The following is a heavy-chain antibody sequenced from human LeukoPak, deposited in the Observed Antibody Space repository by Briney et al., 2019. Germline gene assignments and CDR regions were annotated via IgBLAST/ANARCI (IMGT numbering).Heavy chain of an antibody. Sequence: GGSLSLSCALSGFTFSSCWMTWVRQAAGGGLEWVAYIRQEGSEKNWADSAKGRFLISRDNAKNSLYLQMNSLRAEDTAVYYCARFRYMDVWGKGTPLTVSS. CDR2: IRQEGSEK. J-gene: IGHJ6*03. V-gene: IGHV3-7*01. CDR3: ARFRYMDV. CDR1: GFTFSSCW.